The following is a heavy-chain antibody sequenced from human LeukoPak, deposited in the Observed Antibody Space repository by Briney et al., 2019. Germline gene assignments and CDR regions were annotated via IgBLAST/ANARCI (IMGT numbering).Heavy chain of an antibody. Sequence: GGSLRLSCATSGVTLSTYAMSSGRQAPGKGLEWLSAIRYSGGTTYYADSVEGRFTISSDKFKNTLYLQMNNLRAEDTAVCYCATHSVNKVTLASDVYWGQGTLVTVSS. D-gene: IGHD2-21*02. J-gene: IGHJ4*02. CDR2: IRYSGGTT. CDR3: ATHSVNKVTLASDVY. V-gene: IGHV3-23*01. CDR1: GVTLSTYA.